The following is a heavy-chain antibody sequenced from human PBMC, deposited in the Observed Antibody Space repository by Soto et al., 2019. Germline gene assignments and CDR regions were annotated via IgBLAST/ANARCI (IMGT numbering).Heavy chain of an antibody. J-gene: IGHJ6*02. CDR1: GFTFSSYG. CDR3: ARESMITFGGVIVSYYYYGMDV. V-gene: IGHV3-33*01. CDR2: IWYDGSNK. D-gene: IGHD3-16*02. Sequence: PGGSLSLSCAASGFTFSSYGMHWVRQAPGKGLEWVAVIWYDGSNKYYADSVKGRFTISRDNSKNTLYLQMNSLRAEDTAVYYCARESMITFGGVIVSYYYYGMDVWGQGTTVTAP.